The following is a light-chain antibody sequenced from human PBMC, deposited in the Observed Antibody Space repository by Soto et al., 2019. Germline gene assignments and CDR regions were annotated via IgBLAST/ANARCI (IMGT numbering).Light chain of an antibody. CDR3: QQTYTTPEIT. CDR2: GAS. CDR1: QGISNY. V-gene: IGKV1-39*01. Sequence: DIQLTQSPSSLSASVGDRVTIACRVSQGISNYLNWYRQKPGKATNLMMYGASYLKSGVPTRFSGSGSGTDFTLTISSLQPEDFADYYCQQTYTTPEITFGQGTRLEIK. J-gene: IGKJ5*01.